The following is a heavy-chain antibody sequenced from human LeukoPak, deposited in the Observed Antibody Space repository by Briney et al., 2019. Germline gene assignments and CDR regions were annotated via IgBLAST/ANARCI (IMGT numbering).Heavy chain of an antibody. J-gene: IGHJ5*02. V-gene: IGHV3-21*05. CDR1: EFTFSSYS. D-gene: IGHD3-3*01. Sequence: GGSLRLSCAASEFTFSSYSMNWVRQAPGKGLEWVSYITNSGNSKSYADSVKGRFTISRDNAKNSLYLQMNSLRAEDTAVYYCARDRYDFWSGYYTQVEFDPWGQGTLVTVSS. CDR2: ITNSGNSK. CDR3: ARDRYDFWSGYYTQVEFDP.